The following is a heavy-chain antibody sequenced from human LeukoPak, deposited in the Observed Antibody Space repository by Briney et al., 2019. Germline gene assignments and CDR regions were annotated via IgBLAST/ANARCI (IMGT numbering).Heavy chain of an antibody. D-gene: IGHD3-10*01. V-gene: IGHV1-2*02. CDR1: GYTFTGYY. CDR2: INPNSGGT. CDR3: ARDLQGVRGVLNY. Sequence: WASVKVSCKASGYTFTGYYMHWVRQAPGQGLEWMGWINPNSGGTNYAQKFQGRVTMTRDTSISTAYMELSRLRSDDTAVYYCARDLQGVRGVLNYWGQGTLVTVSS. J-gene: IGHJ4*02.